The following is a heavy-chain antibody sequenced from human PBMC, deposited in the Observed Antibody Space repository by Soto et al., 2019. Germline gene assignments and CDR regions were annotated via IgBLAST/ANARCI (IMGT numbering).Heavy chain of an antibody. CDR3: ARSRGNSGYHFDNYYYYGMDV. Sequence: QVQLVQSGAEVKKPGASVKVSCKASGYTFTSYAMHWVRQAPGQRLEWMGWINADNGNTKYSQKFQGRVTITRDTSASTAYMELSSLRSEDTAVYYCARSRGNSGYHFDNYYYYGMDVWGQGTTVTVSS. V-gene: IGHV1-3*01. CDR2: INADNGNT. J-gene: IGHJ6*02. CDR1: GYTFTSYA. D-gene: IGHD5-12*01.